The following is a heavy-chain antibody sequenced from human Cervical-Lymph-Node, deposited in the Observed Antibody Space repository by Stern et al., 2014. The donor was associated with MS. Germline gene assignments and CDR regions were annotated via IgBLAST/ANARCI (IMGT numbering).Heavy chain of an antibody. D-gene: IGHD1-14*01. CDR2: INPDSGCT. CDR1: GYTFTGQY. J-gene: IGHJ4*02. CDR3: TKAEHDY. Sequence: VQLEESGAEVKKPGASVKVSCKASGYTFTGQYLHWVRQGPGQGLEWRGRINPDSGCTDYAQKFQGRVTMTRDTSISTAYMELNRLRSDDTAVYYCTKAEHDYWGQGTLVSVSS. V-gene: IGHV1-2*06.